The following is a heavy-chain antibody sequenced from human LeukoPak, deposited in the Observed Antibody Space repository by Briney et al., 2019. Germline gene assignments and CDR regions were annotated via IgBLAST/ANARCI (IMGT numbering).Heavy chain of an antibody. Sequence: GGSLRLSCVGSGFTFRSHAMSWVRQAPEKGLEFVSGIYENGGTTYYADSVKGRFSISRDNSKNTLYLQMDSLRGEDTAVYYCARDSPRTGPWGQGILVTVSS. J-gene: IGHJ5*02. CDR1: GFTFRSHA. D-gene: IGHD1-1*01. CDR3: ARDSPRTGP. V-gene: IGHV3-23*01. CDR2: IYENGGTT.